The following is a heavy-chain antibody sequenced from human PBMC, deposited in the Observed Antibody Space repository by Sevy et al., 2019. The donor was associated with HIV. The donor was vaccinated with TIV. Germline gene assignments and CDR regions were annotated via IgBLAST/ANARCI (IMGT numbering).Heavy chain of an antibody. CDR3: TRVEGAADWGMDV. CDR2: IRGKPYGGTT. Sequence: GGSLRLSCTASGFTFGGYTMSWVRQAPGKGLEWVAFIRGKPYGGTTEYAASVKGRFTISRDDSKSIAYLQMKSLNTEDTAVYYCTRVEGAADWGMDVWGQGTTVTVSS. D-gene: IGHD1-26*01. CDR1: GFTFGGYT. J-gene: IGHJ6*02. V-gene: IGHV3-49*04.